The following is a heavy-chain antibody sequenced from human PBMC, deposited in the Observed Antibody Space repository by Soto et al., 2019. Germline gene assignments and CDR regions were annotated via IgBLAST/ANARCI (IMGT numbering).Heavy chain of an antibody. J-gene: IGHJ6*02. V-gene: IGHV1-69*06. CDR2: IIPIFGTA. CDR3: AXVVTTVLNYYYYYGMDV. Sequence: SVKVSCKASGGTFSSYAISWVRQAPGQGLEWMGGIIPIFGTANYAQKFQGRVTITADKSTSTAYMELSSLRSEDTAVYYCAXVVTTVLNYYYYYGMDVWGQGTTVTVSS. CDR1: GGTFSSYA. D-gene: IGHD4-17*01.